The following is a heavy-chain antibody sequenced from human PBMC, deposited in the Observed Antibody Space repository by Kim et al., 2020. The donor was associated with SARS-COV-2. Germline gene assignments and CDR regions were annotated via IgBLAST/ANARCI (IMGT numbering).Heavy chain of an antibody. Sequence: SETLSLTCTVSGGSISSYYWSWIRQPPGKGLEWIGYIYYSGSTNYNPSLKSRVTISVDTSKNQFSLKLSSVTAADTAVYYCARATEGYTSTWYIDYWGQGTLLTVSS. CDR2: IYYSGST. J-gene: IGHJ4*02. V-gene: IGHV4-59*13. D-gene: IGHD6-13*01. CDR3: ARATEGYTSTWYIDY. CDR1: GGSISSYY.